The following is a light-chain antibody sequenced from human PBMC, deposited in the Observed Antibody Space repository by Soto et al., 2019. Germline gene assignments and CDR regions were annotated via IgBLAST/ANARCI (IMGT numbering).Light chain of an antibody. Sequence: QSVLTQPPSASGSPGQSVTISCSGTSSDVGGYNYVSWYQQHPGKAPKLMIYEVSKRPSGVPDRFSGSKSGNTASLTVSGLRAEDEADYYCNSYAGSKNLVFGGGTKLTVL. CDR3: NSYAGSKNLV. J-gene: IGLJ2*01. V-gene: IGLV2-8*01. CDR1: SSDVGGYNY. CDR2: EVS.